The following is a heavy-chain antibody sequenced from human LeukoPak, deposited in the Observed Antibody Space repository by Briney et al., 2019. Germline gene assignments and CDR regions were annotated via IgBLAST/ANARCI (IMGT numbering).Heavy chain of an antibody. CDR1: GGSISSSNW. V-gene: IGHV4-4*02. CDR2: IYHSGST. J-gene: IGHJ4*02. Sequence: SETLSLTCAVSGGSISSSNWWSWVRQPPGKGLEWIGEIYHSGSTNYNPSLKSRVTISVDTSKNQFSLKLSSVTAADTAVYYCARGLYYDSSGYFDYWGQGTLVTVSS. D-gene: IGHD3-22*01. CDR3: ARGLYYDSSGYFDY.